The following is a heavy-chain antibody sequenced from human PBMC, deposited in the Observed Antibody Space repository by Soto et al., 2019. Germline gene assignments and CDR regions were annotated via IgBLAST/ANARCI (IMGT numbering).Heavy chain of an antibody. D-gene: IGHD6-19*01. CDR3: AKEYSSGWYYFDY. CDR2: ISGSDGST. Sequence: GGSLRLSCAASGFTFSSYAMSWVRQAPGKGLEWVSTISGSDGSTYYADSVKGRSTISRDNSKNTLYLQMNSLRAEDTAVYYCAKEYSSGWYYFDYWGQGTLVTVSS. J-gene: IGHJ4*02. CDR1: GFTFSSYA. V-gene: IGHV3-23*01.